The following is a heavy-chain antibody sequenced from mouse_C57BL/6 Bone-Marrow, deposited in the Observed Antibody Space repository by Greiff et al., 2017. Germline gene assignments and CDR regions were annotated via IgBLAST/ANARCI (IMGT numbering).Heavy chain of an antibody. CDR3: ARHGTGYFDY. CDR2: ISNGGGST. J-gene: IGHJ2*01. V-gene: IGHV5-12*01. Sequence: EVQGVESGGGLVQPGGSLKLSCAASGFTFSDYYMYWVRQTPEKRLEWVAYISNGGGSTYYPDTVKGRFTISRDNAKNTLYLQMSRLKSEDTAMYYCARHGTGYFDYWGQGTTLTVSS. CDR1: GFTFSDYY. D-gene: IGHD4-1*01.